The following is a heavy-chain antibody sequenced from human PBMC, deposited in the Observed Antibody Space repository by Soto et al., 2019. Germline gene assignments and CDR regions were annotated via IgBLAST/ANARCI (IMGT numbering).Heavy chain of an antibody. CDR1: GFTFSDYY. J-gene: IGHJ4*02. D-gene: IGHD3-3*01. V-gene: IGHV3-11*01. Sequence: PGGSLRLSCAASGFTFSDYYMSWIRQAPGKGLEWVSYISSSGSTIYYADSVKGRFTISRDNAKNSLYLQMNSLRAEDTAVYYCAIFWSGYYTDFDDWGQGTLVTVSS. CDR3: AIFWSGYYTDFDD. CDR2: ISSSGSTI.